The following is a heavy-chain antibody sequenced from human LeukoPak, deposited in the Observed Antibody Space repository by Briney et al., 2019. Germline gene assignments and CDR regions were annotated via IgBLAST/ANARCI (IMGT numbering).Heavy chain of an antibody. J-gene: IGHJ5*02. V-gene: IGHV3-33*01. CDR2: IWFDGTTT. CDR3: ARDYCSGGSCYENKWFDP. D-gene: IGHD2-15*01. Sequence: PGGSLRLSCAASGFTFSKYGMHWVRQAPGKGLEWVAVIWFDGTTTNHADSVKGRFTISRDNSKNTLFLQMNSLRAEDTAVYFCARDYCSGGSCYENKWFDPWGQGTLVTVSS. CDR1: GFTFSKYG.